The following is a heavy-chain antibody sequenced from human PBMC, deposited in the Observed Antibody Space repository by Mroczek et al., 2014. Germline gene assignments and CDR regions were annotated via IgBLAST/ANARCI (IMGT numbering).Heavy chain of an antibody. J-gene: IGHJ5*02. CDR2: IYYSGST. D-gene: IGHD2-2*01. Sequence: QVQLQQWGPGLVKPSQTLSLTCTVSGGSISSGGYYWSWIRQHPGKGLEWIGYIYYSGSTYYNPSLKSRVTISVDTSKNQFSLKLSSVTAADTAVYYCARDLPCSSTSCYQFDPWGQGTLVTVSS. CDR3: ARDLPCSSTSCYQFDP. CDR1: GGSISSGGYY. V-gene: IGHV4-31*03.